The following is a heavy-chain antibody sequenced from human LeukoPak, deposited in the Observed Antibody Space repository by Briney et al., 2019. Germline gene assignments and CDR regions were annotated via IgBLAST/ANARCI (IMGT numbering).Heavy chain of an antibody. Sequence: GASVKVSCKASGYTFTSYAMNWVRQAPGQGLEWMGWINTNTGNPTYAQGFTGRFVFSLDTSVSTAYLQISSLKAEDTAVYYCARPVPASYDSSGYYWNYWGQGTLVTVSS. CDR3: ARPVPASYDSSGYYWNY. CDR2: INTNTGNP. V-gene: IGHV7-4-1*02. CDR1: GYTFTSYA. J-gene: IGHJ4*02. D-gene: IGHD3-22*01.